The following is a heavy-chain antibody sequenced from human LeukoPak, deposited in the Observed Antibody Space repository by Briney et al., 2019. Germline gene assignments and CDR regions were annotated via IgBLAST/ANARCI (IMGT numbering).Heavy chain of an antibody. V-gene: IGHV3-30*04. Sequence: GTSLRLSCAASGFNFSSYAMHWVRQAPGEGLEWVGLISYGGIDKSYADSVKGRFTISRDSSKRTLYLQMNSLRAEDTAVYYCVFGYYYDSGSQYNWFDTWGQGTLVTVSS. J-gene: IGHJ5*02. CDR1: GFNFSSYA. CDR2: ISYGGIDK. D-gene: IGHD3-10*01. CDR3: VFGYYYDSGSQYNWFDT.